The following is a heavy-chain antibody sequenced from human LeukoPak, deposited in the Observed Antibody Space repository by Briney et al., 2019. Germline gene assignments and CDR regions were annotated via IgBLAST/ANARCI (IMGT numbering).Heavy chain of an antibody. CDR1: GGSFSGFY. Sequence: PSETLSLTCAVYGGSFSGFYWSWIRQPPGKGLEWIWEIDHSGSTNYNPSLKSRVTISVDRANNQFSLKLSSVTAADTAVYYCARYTGWVVPGARGDDYWGQGTLVTVSS. D-gene: IGHD2-2*01. J-gene: IGHJ4*02. CDR2: IDHSGST. CDR3: ARYTGWVVPGARGDDY. V-gene: IGHV4-34*01.